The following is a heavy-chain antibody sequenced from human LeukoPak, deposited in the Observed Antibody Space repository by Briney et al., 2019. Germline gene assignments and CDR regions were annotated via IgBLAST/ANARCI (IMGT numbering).Heavy chain of an antibody. V-gene: IGHV4-4*07. CDR2: IYSSGST. J-gene: IGHJ4*02. CDR1: GGSISSYY. D-gene: IGHD6-19*01. CDR3: ARAGLDSSGWLRFGY. Sequence: SETLSLTCTASGGSISSYYWSWIRQPAGKELEWIGRIYSSGSTNYNPFLKSRVTMSVDTSKNQFSLKLSSVTAADTAIYYCARAGLDSSGWLRFGYWGQGTLVTVSS.